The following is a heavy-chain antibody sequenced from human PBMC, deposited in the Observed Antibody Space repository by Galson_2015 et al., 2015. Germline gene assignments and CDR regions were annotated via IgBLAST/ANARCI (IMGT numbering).Heavy chain of an antibody. CDR3: ARHDDDYDSSGYTSYYYYYGMDV. CDR2: ISSSSSYI. J-gene: IGHJ6*04. CDR1: GFTFSSYS. V-gene: IGHV3-21*01. D-gene: IGHD3-22*01. Sequence: SLRLSCAASGFTFSSYSMNWVRQAPGKGLEWVSSISSSSSYIYYADSVKGRFTISRDNAKNSLHLQMNSLRAEDTAVYYCARHDDDYDSSGYTSYYYYYGMDVWGKGTTVTVSS.